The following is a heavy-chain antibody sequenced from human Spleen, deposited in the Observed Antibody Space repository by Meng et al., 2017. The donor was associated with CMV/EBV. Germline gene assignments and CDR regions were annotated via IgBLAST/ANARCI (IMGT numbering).Heavy chain of an antibody. CDR2: ISYDANNT. J-gene: IGHJ4*02. CDR3: ARVDEGIAAPTYDY. V-gene: IGHV3-30*03. D-gene: IGHD6-13*01. CDR1: GFTFSYY. Sequence: GGSLRLSCAASGFTFSYYAFSYYGMHWGRQAPGRGLEWVAVISYDANNTYYADSVKGRFTISRDNSKNTLYLQMNSLRAEDTAVYYCARVDEGIAAPTYDYWGQGTLVTVSS.